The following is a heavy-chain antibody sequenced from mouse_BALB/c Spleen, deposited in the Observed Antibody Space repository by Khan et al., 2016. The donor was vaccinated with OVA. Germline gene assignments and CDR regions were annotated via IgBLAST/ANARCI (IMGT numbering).Heavy chain of an antibody. D-gene: IGHD4-1*01. CDR3: ADHLTGSFDY. Sequence: VQLKESGGDLVKPGGSLKLSCAASGFTFSSYSMSWVRQPPDKRLEWVASISSGGDYTYYPDSVKGRFTISRDNAKNTLYLQMSDLKSEDTAMYYCADHLTGSFDYWGQGTLVTVSA. CDR2: ISSGGDYT. CDR1: GFTFSSYS. V-gene: IGHV5-6*01. J-gene: IGHJ3*01.